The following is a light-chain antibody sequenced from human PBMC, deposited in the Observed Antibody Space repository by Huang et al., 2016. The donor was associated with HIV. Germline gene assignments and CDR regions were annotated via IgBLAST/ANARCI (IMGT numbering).Light chain of an antibody. V-gene: IGKV1-NL1*01. CDR3: QQYHNTPVT. CDR1: QGISNS. Sequence: DIQVTQSPSSLSASVGDRVTITCRASQGISNSLAWYQQKPGKAPKLLLYAASRLEGWVPSRFSGSGSGTDYTLTISSLQPEDFATYYCQQYHNTPVTFGQGTRLEI. CDR2: AAS. J-gene: IGKJ5*01.